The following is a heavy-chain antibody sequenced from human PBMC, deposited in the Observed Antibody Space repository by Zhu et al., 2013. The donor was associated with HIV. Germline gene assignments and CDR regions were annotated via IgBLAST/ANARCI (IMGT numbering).Heavy chain of an antibody. CDR3: ARERYNWNDASGGXSFDY. V-gene: IGHV1-69*01. D-gene: IGHD1-1*01. J-gene: IGHJ4*02. CDR2: IIPIFGTA. CDR1: GGTFSSYA. Sequence: QVQLVQSGAEVKKPGSSVKVSCKASGGTFSSYAISWVRQAPGQGLEWMGGIIPIFGTANYAQKFQGRVTITADESTSTAYMELSSLRSEDTAVYYCARERYNWNDASGGXSFDYWGQGTLVTVSS.